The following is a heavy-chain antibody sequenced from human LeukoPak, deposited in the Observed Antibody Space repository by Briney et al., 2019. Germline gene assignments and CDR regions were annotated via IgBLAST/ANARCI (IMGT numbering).Heavy chain of an antibody. Sequence: GESLKISCKVSGNSFNFYWIGWVRQLPGKGLEWMGTVYPADSDTRYGPSFQGQVTISADKSISTVYLQWFSLEASDTAMYYCVRPSRITMIRGVPSGAFDIWGQGTMVTVSS. V-gene: IGHV5-51*01. J-gene: IGHJ3*02. CDR3: VRPSRITMIRGVPSGAFDI. CDR1: GNSFNFYW. D-gene: IGHD3-10*01. CDR2: VYPADSDT.